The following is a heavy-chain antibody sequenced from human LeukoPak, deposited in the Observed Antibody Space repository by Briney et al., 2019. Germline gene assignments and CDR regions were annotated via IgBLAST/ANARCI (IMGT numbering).Heavy chain of an antibody. V-gene: IGHV3-74*01. CDR2: INNDESST. D-gene: IGHD5-12*01. CDR1: GFTFTSYG. CDR3: ARGPYGGYAVDY. J-gene: IGHJ4*02. Sequence: PGGSLRLSCTASGFTFTSYGMNWVRQAPGKGLVWVSGINNDESSTSYADSVKGRFTISRDNVKNMLYLQMNSLRAEDTAVYYCARGPYGGYAVDYWGQGTLVTVSS.